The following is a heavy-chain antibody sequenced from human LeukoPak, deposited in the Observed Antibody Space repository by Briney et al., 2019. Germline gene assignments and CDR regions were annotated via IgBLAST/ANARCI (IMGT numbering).Heavy chain of an antibody. V-gene: IGHV4-30-2*01. CDR3: ARGGRTMAGPLPPDY. J-gene: IGHJ4*02. CDR1: GGSISSGGYS. D-gene: IGHD4/OR15-4a*01. Sequence: PSQTLSLTCAVSGGSISSGGYSWSWIRQPPGKGLEWIGYIYHSGSTYYNPSLKSRVTISVDRSKNQFSLKLSSVTAADTAVYYCARGGRTMAGPLPPDYWGQGTLVTVSS. CDR2: IYHSGST.